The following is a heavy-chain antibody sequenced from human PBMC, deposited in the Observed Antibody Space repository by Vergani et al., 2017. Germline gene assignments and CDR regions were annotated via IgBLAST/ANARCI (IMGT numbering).Heavy chain of an antibody. V-gene: IGHV7-4-1*02. CDR1: GYTFTSYD. Sequence: QVQLVQSGSELKKPGASVKVSCKASGYTFTSYDMNWVRQAPGQGLEWMGWINTNTGNPTYAQGFTGRFVFSLDTSGRTAYLQISSLKAEDTAVYYCAREIRLYEFWSGYGFDYWGQGTLVTVSS. CDR3: AREIRLYEFWSGYGFDY. CDR2: INTNTGNP. D-gene: IGHD3-3*01. J-gene: IGHJ4*02.